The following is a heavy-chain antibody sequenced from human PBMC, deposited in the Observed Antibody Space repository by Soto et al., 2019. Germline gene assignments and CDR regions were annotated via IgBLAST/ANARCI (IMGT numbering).Heavy chain of an antibody. V-gene: IGHV4-31*03. CDR2: IYYSGST. J-gene: IGHJ4*02. D-gene: IGHD3-10*01. CDR1: GGSISSGGYY. Sequence: QVQLQESGPGLVKPSQTLSLTCTVSGGSISSGGYYWSWIRQHPGKGLEWIGYIYYSGSTYYNPSLKGRVTLSVDTSKNQFSLKLSAVTAADTAVYYCARGIGVKGRPRFDYWGQGTLVTVSS. CDR3: ARGIGVKGRPRFDY.